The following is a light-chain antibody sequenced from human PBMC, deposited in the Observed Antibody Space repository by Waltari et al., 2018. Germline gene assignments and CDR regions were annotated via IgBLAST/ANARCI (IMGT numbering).Light chain of an antibody. CDR3: QQCNDWPPYT. CDR2: SAS. CDR1: QSIGDN. Sequence: EIVVTQSPATLSVSPGERATLYCRASQSIGDNLAWYQQKPGQPPRLLIYSASRRLPGVPDRVSGSVSGTDFTLTISSLQSEDFAVYYCQQCNDWPPYTFGRGTKLEI. J-gene: IGKJ2*01. V-gene: IGKV3-15*01.